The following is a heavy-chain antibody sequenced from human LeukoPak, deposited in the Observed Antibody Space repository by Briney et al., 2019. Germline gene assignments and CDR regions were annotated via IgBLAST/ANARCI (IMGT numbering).Heavy chain of an antibody. D-gene: IGHD5-12*01. CDR3: ARDLDIVATTFDY. CDR2: INPNSGGT. CDR1: GGTFSSYA. V-gene: IGHV1-2*02. Sequence: ASVKVSCKASGGTFSSYAISWVRQAPGQGLEWMGWINPNSGGTNYAQKFQGRVTMTRDTSISTAYMELSRLRSDDTAVYYCARDLDIVATTFDYWGQGTLVTVSS. J-gene: IGHJ4*02.